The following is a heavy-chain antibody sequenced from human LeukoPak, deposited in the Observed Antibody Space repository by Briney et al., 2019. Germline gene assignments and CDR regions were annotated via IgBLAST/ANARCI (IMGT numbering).Heavy chain of an antibody. CDR3: LKDISGWSYFDY. Sequence: GGSLRLSCEVSGVIFEQYGMHWVRKAPGKGREWVAGISWNGVTIKYGDSVKGRFTISRDNAKSFLYLQMNSLRPEDTALYYYLKDISGWSYFDYWGQGTRVTVSP. D-gene: IGHD6-19*01. CDR1: GVIFEQYG. CDR2: ISWNGVTI. J-gene: IGHJ4*02. V-gene: IGHV3-9*01.